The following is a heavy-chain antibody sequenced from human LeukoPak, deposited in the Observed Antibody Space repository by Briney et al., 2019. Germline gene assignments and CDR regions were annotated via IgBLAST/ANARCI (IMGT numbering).Heavy chain of an antibody. Sequence: ASVKVSCKASGYTFTGYYMHWVRQATGQGLEWMGRINPNSGGTNYAQKFQGRVTMTRDTSISTAYMELSRLRSDDTAVYYCASTYGSGPYYFDYWGQGTLVTVSS. CDR1: GYTFTGYY. D-gene: IGHD3-10*01. J-gene: IGHJ4*02. CDR2: INPNSGGT. V-gene: IGHV1-2*06. CDR3: ASTYGSGPYYFDY.